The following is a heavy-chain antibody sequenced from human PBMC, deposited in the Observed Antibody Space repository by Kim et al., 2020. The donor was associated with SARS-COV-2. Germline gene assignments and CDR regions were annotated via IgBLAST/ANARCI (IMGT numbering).Heavy chain of an antibody. D-gene: IGHD3-10*01. CDR2: TYYRSKWYN. V-gene: IGHV6-1*01. CDR1: GDSVSSNSAA. CDR3: ARGGRGSGSYYNDAFDI. J-gene: IGHJ3*02. Sequence: SQTLSLTCAISGDSVSSNSAAWNWIRQSPSRGLEWLGRTYYRSKWYNDYAVSVKSRITINPDTSKNQFSLQLNSVTPEDTAVYYCARGGRGSGSYYNDAFDIWGQGTMVTVSS.